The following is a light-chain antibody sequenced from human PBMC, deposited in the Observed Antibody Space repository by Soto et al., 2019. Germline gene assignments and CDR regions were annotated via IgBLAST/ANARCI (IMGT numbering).Light chain of an antibody. CDR1: ISDVGDYDY. V-gene: IGLV2-11*01. CDR3: CSYAGSSTSVI. J-gene: IGLJ2*01. Sequence: QSVLTQPRSVSGSPGQSVTISCTGTISDVGDYDYVSWYQQHTGKAPKLIIYDVYKRSSGVPDRFSGSKSGNTASLTISGLQAEDEADYYCCSYAGSSTSVIFGGGTKVTVL. CDR2: DVY.